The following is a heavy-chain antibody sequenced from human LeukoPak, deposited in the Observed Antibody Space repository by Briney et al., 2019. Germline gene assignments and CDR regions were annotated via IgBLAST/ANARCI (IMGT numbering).Heavy chain of an antibody. D-gene: IGHD3-10*01. CDR1: GDSISPYY. J-gene: IGHJ6*03. CDR2: IYYSGNT. Sequence: SETLSLTCTVSGDSISPYYWSWVRQSPGKGLEWIGYIYYSGNTKYNPSLTSRVTLSVDTSKNQFSLRLRSVTAADTALYYCARFGFGSGTPFHYFYMGVWGKGTTVTVSS. V-gene: IGHV4-59*01. CDR3: ARFGFGSGTPFHYFYMGV.